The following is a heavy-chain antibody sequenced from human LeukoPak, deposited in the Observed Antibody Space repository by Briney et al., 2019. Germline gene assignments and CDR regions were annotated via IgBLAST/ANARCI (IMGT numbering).Heavy chain of an antibody. J-gene: IGHJ4*02. Sequence: GTSLRLSCAASGFSFTNYGMHWVRQAPGKGLEWVAVIWYNGTNKYYADSVKGRFTISRDNSKNTLYLQMNSLRAEDTAVYYCARGYRGVFDYWGQGTLVTVSS. CDR1: GFSFTNYG. CDR2: IWYNGTNK. CDR3: ARGYRGVFDY. V-gene: IGHV3-33*01. D-gene: IGHD2-15*01.